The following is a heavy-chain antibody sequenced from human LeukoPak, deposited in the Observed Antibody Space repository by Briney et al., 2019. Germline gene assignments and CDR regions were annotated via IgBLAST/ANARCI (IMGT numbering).Heavy chain of an antibody. CDR2: ISYSGST. Sequence: SETLSLTCTVSGDSTSSSRHSWGWIRQPPGKGLEWIGSISYSGSTYYNPSLKTRVTMSVDTSENQFSLKLSSVTAADSTVYYCVRIYCTSTSCYGDPYYGMDVWGQGTTVTVSS. J-gene: IGHJ6*02. D-gene: IGHD2-2*01. CDR1: GDSTSSSRHS. V-gene: IGHV4-39*01. CDR3: VRIYCTSTSCYGDPYYGMDV.